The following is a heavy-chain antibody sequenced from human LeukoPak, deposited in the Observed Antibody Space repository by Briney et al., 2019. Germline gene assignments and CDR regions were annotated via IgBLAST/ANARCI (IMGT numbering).Heavy chain of an antibody. J-gene: IGHJ4*02. CDR1: GYTFTGYY. V-gene: IGHV1-2*04. CDR2: INPNSGGT. Sequence: ASVKVSCKASGYTFTGYYMHWVRQAPGQGLEWMGWINPNSGGTNYAQKFQGWVTMTRDTSISTAYMELSRLRSDDTAVYYCARGTGYSSSWYDYWGQGTLVTVSS. CDR3: ARGTGYSSSWYDY. D-gene: IGHD6-13*01.